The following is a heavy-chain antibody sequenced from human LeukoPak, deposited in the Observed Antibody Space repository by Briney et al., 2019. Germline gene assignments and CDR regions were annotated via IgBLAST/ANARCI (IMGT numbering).Heavy chain of an antibody. Sequence: ASVKVSCKASGYTFTSYYMHWVRQAPGQGLEWMGIINPSGGSTSYAQKFQGGVTMTRDTSTSTVYMELSSLRSEDTAVYYCARDLRSRGYSYGTLTYWGQGTLVTVSS. D-gene: IGHD5-18*01. V-gene: IGHV1-46*01. CDR3: ARDLRSRGYSYGTLTY. CDR1: GYTFTSYY. CDR2: INPSGGST. J-gene: IGHJ4*02.